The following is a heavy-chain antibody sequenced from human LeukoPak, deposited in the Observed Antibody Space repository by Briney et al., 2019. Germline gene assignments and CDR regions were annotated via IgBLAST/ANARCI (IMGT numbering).Heavy chain of an antibody. Sequence: GGSLRVSCAASGFTFSTYAMSWVRQAPGKGLEWVSIISGSGGSTYYADSVKGRFTISRDNSNNTLYLQMNSLRAEDTAVYYCAKQYSSGWYLGYFDYWGQGTLVTVSS. D-gene: IGHD6-19*01. CDR1: GFTFSTYA. CDR3: AKQYSSGWYLGYFDY. CDR2: ISGSGGST. J-gene: IGHJ4*02. V-gene: IGHV3-23*01.